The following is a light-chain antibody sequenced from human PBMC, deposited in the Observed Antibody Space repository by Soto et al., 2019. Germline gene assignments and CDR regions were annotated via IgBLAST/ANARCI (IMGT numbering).Light chain of an antibody. CDR2: EGG. CDR3: RSSAPSRPFV. CDR1: SSAVGSYRF. V-gene: IGLV2-23*01. Sequence: QSALTQPASVSGSPGQSITISCTGSSSAVGSYRFVSWYQHHPGKVPKLIIYEGGKRPSGVSNRFSGSEPGNTAYLTISGLQAEYEADYYCRSSAPSRPFVFGTGTTLTVL. J-gene: IGLJ1*01.